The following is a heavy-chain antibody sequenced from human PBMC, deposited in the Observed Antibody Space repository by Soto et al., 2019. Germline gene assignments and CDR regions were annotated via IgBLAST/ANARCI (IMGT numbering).Heavy chain of an antibody. Sequence: VASVKVSCKASGYTFTSYDINWVRQATGQGLEWMGWMNPNSGNTGYAQKFQGRVTMTRNNSISTAYTELSSLRSEDTAAAYCVGGDGPCSEWSSYDYWGQGTLVTVSS. CDR1: GYTFTSYD. D-gene: IGHD3-3*01. V-gene: IGHV1-8*01. CDR3: VGGDGPCSEWSSYDY. J-gene: IGHJ4*02. CDR2: MNPNSGNT.